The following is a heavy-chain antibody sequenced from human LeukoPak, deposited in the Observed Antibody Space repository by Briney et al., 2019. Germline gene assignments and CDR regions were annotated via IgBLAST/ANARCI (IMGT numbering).Heavy chain of an antibody. V-gene: IGHV3-23*01. J-gene: IGHJ4*02. D-gene: IGHD3-16*02. CDR3: AKDRDLKYYDCVWGSYRWEY. CDR2: ISGSGGST. Sequence: PGGSLRLSCAASGFTFSSYAMSWVRQAPGKGLEWVSAISGSGGSTYYADSVKGRFTISRDNSKNTLYLQMNSLRAEDTAVYYCAKDRDLKYYDCVWGSYRWEYWGQGALVTVSS. CDR1: GFTFSSYA.